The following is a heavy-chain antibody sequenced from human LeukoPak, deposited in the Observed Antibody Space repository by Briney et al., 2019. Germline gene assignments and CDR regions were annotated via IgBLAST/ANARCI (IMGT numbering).Heavy chain of an antibody. CDR1: GFTFTTYA. CDR2: ISGSGGST. CDR3: ARGFGATRPNWFDP. D-gene: IGHD3-3*01. Sequence: GGSLRLSCAASGFTFTTYARGWVRQAPGKGLEWVSAISGSGGSTYYADSVKGRFTISRDNSKNTLYLQMNSLRAEDTAVYYCARGFGATRPNWFDPWGQGTLVTVSS. V-gene: IGHV3-23*01. J-gene: IGHJ5*02.